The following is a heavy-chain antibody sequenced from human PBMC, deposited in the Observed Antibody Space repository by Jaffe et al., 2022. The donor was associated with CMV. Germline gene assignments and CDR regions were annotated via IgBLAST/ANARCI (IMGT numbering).Heavy chain of an antibody. CDR3: ARHISSSNYYWGRGGNIRNYYYYIDV. D-gene: IGHD6-13*01. V-gene: IGHV5-51*01. CDR2: IYPGDSDT. J-gene: IGHJ6*03. CDR1: GYTFSTYW. Sequence: EVQLVQSGAEVKKPGESLRISCKGSGYTFSTYWIGWVRQMPGKGLEWMGIIYPGDSDTKYNPSFQGHITISADKSISTAFLQWSSVKASDTAMYYCARHISSSNYYWGRGGNIRNYYYYIDVWGEGTTVTVSS.